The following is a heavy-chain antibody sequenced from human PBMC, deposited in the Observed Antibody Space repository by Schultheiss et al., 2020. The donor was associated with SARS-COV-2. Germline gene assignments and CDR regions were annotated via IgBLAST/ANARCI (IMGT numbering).Heavy chain of an antibody. V-gene: IGHV4-59*01. Sequence: SETLSLTCTVSGGSISSYYWSWIRQPPGKGLEWIGYIYYSGSTSYIPSLKSRVTISLDTSKNQFSLKLRSVTAADTAVYYCAGGQGTYYYYGMDVWGQGTTVTVSS. CDR3: AGGQGTYYYYGMDV. CDR2: IYYSGST. CDR1: GGSISSYY. J-gene: IGHJ6*02. D-gene: IGHD1-1*01.